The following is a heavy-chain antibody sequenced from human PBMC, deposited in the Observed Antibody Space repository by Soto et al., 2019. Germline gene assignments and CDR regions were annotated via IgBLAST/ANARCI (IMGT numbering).Heavy chain of an antibody. CDR1: VVTCDSYS. CDR3: VRDGNKFGNWFDP. D-gene: IGHD2-15*01. V-gene: IGHV3-21*01. Sequence: WWSLRLSCAASVVTCDSYSMNWIRQAPGKGLEWVSSISGGSDYIYYADSVRGRFTISRDNSQKSLYLQMNSLRDEDTAIYYCVRDGNKFGNWFDPWGQGTLVTVSS. CDR2: ISGGSDYI. J-gene: IGHJ5*02.